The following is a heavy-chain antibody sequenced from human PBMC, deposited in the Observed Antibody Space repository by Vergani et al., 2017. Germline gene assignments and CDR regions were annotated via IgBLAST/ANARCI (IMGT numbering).Heavy chain of an antibody. CDR3: ARAGVPAAALEGAVFDY. D-gene: IGHD2-2*01. CDR1: GGTFSSYA. J-gene: IGHJ4*02. Sequence: QVQLVQSGAEVKKPGSSVKVSCKASGGTFSSYAISWVRQAPGQGLEWMGGIIPIFGTANYAQKFQGRVTITADESTGTAYMELGSLRSEDTAVYYCARAGVPAAALEGAVFDYWGQGTLVTVSS. V-gene: IGHV1-69*01. CDR2: IIPIFGTA.